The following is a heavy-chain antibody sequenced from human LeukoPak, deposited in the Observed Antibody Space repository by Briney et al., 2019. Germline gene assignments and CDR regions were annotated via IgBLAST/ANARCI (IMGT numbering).Heavy chain of an antibody. J-gene: IGHJ4*02. V-gene: IGHV4-61*01. CDR3: ARDYYDSSGYIRDY. Sequence: SETLSLTCTASGGSISSSSYYWSWIRQPPGKGLEWIGYIHYSGSTHYNPSLKSRVTISVDTSKNQVSLKLRSVTAADTAVYYCARDYYDSSGYIRDYWGQGTLVTVSS. CDR2: IHYSGST. D-gene: IGHD3-22*01. CDR1: GGSISSSSYY.